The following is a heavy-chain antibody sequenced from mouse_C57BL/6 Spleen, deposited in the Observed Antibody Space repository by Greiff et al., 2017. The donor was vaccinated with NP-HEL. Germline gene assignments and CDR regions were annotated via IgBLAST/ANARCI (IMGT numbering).Heavy chain of an antibody. CDR1: GFNIKDDY. CDR3: TTMVTTTEYYFDY. Sequence: EVKLVESGAELVRPGASVKLSCTASGFNIKDDYMHWVKQRPEQGLEWIGWIDPENGDTEYASKFQGKATITADTSSNTAYLQLSSLTSEDTAVYYCTTMVTTTEYYFDYWGQGTTLTVSS. V-gene: IGHV14-4*01. CDR2: IDPENGDT. D-gene: IGHD2-2*01. J-gene: IGHJ2*01.